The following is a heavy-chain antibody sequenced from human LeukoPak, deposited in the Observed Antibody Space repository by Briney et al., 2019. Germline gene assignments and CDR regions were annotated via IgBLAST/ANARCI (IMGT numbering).Heavy chain of an antibody. CDR1: GYTLPSYG. V-gene: IGHV1-18*01. CDR2: ISAYNGNT. CDR3: ASSVGATWTGDAFDI. Sequence: ASVKVSCKASGYTLPSYGISWVRQAPGQGLEWMGWISAYNGNTNYAQKLQGRVTMTTDTSTSTAYMELRSLRSDDTAVYYCASSVGATWTGDAFDIWGQGTMVTVSS. J-gene: IGHJ3*02. D-gene: IGHD1-26*01.